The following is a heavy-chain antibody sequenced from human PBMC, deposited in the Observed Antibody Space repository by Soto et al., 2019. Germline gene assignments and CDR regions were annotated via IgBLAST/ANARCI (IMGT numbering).Heavy chain of an antibody. CDR1: GGSISSNNW. Sequence: SETLSLTCAVSGGSISSNNWGNWVRQPPGEGLEWIGEIYHSGNTSYNPSLKSRAIISMDNSKNQFSLNLKFVTAADTAVYYCERGLYWYGSGSYYKDFPAHAFYYGMDVWGQGTTVTVSS. J-gene: IGHJ6*01. V-gene: IGHV4-4*02. CDR2: IYHSGNT. D-gene: IGHD3-10*01. CDR3: ERGLYWYGSGSYYKDFPAHAFYYGMDV.